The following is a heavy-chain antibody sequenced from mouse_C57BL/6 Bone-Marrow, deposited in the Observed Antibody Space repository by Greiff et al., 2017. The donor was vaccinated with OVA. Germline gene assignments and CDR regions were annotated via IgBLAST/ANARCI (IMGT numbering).Heavy chain of an antibody. V-gene: IGHV1-50*01. Sequence: QVQLQQPGAELVKPGASVKLSCKASGYTFTSYWMQWVKQRPGQGLECIGEIDPSDSYTNYHQKFKGKATLTVGTSASPAYMQLSSLTSEDSAVYYCAREGIYFGYWGQGTTLTVSS. D-gene: IGHD1-1*01. CDR2: IDPSDSYT. J-gene: IGHJ2*01. CDR1: GYTFTSYW. CDR3: AREGIYFGY.